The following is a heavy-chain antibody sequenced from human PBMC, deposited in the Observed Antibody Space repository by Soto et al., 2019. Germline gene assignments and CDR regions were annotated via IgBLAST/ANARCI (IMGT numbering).Heavy chain of an antibody. CDR1: GYTFTSYY. D-gene: IGHD3-22*01. V-gene: IGHV1-46*01. CDR3: ARVAEDYYDRLVFDP. J-gene: IGHJ5*02. Sequence: ASVKVSCKASGYTFTSYYMHWVRQAPGQGLEWMGIINPSGGSTSYAQKFQGRVTMTRDTSTSTVYMELSSLRSEDTAVYYCARVAEDYYDRLVFDPWGQGTLVTVSS. CDR2: INPSGGST.